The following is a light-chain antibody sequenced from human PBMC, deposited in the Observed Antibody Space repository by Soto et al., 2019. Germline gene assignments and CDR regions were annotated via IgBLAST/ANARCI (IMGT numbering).Light chain of an antibody. CDR2: AAS. V-gene: IGKV1-39*01. CDR3: PQSYSSPPT. Sequence: DIQMTHSPSSLSASVGDRVTITCRASQSISNHLNWYQQKPGKAPKLLIFAASSLQSGVPSRFSGSRSGPDFTLTISSLQPEDFATYYCPQSYSSPPTFGQGSKVDI. J-gene: IGKJ1*01. CDR1: QSISNH.